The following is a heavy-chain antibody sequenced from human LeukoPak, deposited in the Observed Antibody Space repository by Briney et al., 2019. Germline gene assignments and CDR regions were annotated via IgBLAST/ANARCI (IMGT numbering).Heavy chain of an antibody. CDR2: ISGKGGST. CDR1: GFTFSSYV. Sequence: GGSLRLSCAASGFTFSSYVLSWVRQAPGKGLEWVSTISGKGGSTYYADSVKGRFTISGDNSKNTVYLQMNSLRDEDTAVYYCAKEREAYCSGGSCYGSDKLFPADYWGQGSLVTVSS. CDR3: AKEREAYCSGGSCYGSDKLFPADY. J-gene: IGHJ4*02. D-gene: IGHD2-15*01. V-gene: IGHV3-23*01.